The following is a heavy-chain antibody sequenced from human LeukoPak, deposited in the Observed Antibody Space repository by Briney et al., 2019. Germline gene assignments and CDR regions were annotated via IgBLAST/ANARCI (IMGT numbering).Heavy chain of an antibody. J-gene: IGHJ5*02. D-gene: IGHD2-2*01. CDR3: ARGRGYCTSASCQFELDP. Sequence: PSETLSLTCAVYGGSFSDYYWSWIRQPPGKGLEWIGKINHGGGTNYNPSLKSRVTVSVDTSKNQFSLHLTSVTAADTAVYYCARGRGYCTSASCQFELDPWGQGTLVTVSS. CDR2: INHGGGT. V-gene: IGHV4-34*01. CDR1: GGSFSDYY.